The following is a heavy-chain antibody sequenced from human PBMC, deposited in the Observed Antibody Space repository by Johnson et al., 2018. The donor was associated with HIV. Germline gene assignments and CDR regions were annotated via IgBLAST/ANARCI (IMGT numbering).Heavy chain of an antibody. J-gene: IGHJ3*02. Sequence: VQLVESGGGLVQPGGSLRLSCAASGFTFSSYWMSWVRQAPGKGLEWVANIKQAGSEKYYVDSVKGRFTISRDNAKNSLYLQMNSLRAEDTAVYYCAREGTLGAFDIWGQGTMVTVSS. CDR3: AREGTLGAFDI. D-gene: IGHD1-1*01. CDR1: GFTFSSYW. V-gene: IGHV3-7*01. CDR2: IKQAGSEK.